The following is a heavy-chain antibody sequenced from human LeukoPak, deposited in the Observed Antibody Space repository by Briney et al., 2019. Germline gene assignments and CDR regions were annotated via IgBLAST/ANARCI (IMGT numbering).Heavy chain of an antibody. D-gene: IGHD2-21*01. J-gene: IGHJ3*01. V-gene: IGHV4-39*01. Sequence: SETLSLTCTVSGSSISSSNYYWGWIRQAPGEGLEWLGSIYYSGRTFYNPSLKSRVTISVDTSKNQFSLKLTSVTAADTAVLYCVSLRNFDCPVSVWGQGTMVTVSS. CDR3: VSLRNFDCPVSV. CDR2: IYYSGRT. CDR1: GSSISSSNYY.